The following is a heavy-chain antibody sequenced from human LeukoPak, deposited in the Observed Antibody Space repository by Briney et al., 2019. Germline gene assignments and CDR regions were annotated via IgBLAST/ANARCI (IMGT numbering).Heavy chain of an antibody. CDR2: ISSSSSYI. D-gene: IGHD3-10*01. CDR3: ARDGAGVQTSDY. Sequence: GGSLRLSCAASGFTFSSYSMNWVRQAPGKGLEWVSSISSSSSYIYYADSVKGRFTISRDNAKNSLYLQMNSLRAEDTAVYYCARDGAGVQTSDYWGQGTLVTVSS. J-gene: IGHJ4*02. V-gene: IGHV3-21*01. CDR1: GFTFSSYS.